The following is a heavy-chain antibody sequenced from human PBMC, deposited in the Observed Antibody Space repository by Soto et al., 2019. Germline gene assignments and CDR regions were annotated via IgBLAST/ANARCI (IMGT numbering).Heavy chain of an antibody. V-gene: IGHV2-5*02. CDR1: GFSLTTSGVG. J-gene: IGHJ4*02. CDR2: IYWDDDK. CDR3: APTILRTVFGLVTTTAIYFDF. Sequence: QITLNESGPTVVNPAETLTLTCTFSGFSLTTSGVGVGWIRQSPGTAPEWLALIYWDDDKSYSASLKSRLTITKDTSKNQVVLTMASVDPADTATYYCAPTILRTVFGLVTTTAIYFDFWGQGTPVVVSS. D-gene: IGHD3-3*01.